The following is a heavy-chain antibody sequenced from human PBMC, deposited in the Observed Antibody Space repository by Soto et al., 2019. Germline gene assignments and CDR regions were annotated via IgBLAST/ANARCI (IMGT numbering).Heavy chain of an antibody. CDR3: ARVVWVTMVRGGGFAFDY. V-gene: IGHV4-34*01. CDR2: INHSGST. J-gene: IGHJ4*02. Sequence: SETLSLTCAVYGGSFSGYYWSWIRQPLGKGLEWIGEINHSGSTNYNPSLKSRVTISVDTSKNQFSLKLSSVTVADTAVYYCARVVWVTMVRGGGFAFDYWGQGTLVTVSS. CDR1: GGSFSGYY. D-gene: IGHD3-10*01.